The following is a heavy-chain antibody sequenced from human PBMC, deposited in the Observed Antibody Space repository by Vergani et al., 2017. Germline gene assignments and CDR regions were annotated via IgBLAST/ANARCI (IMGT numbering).Heavy chain of an antibody. CDR3: ARSTNMVRGVIDY. Sequence: QVQLQESGPGLVKPSQTLSLTCTVSGGSISSGSYYWSWIRQPAGKGLEWIGEIYHSGSTNYNPSLKSRVTISVDKSKNQFSLKLSSVTAADTAVYYCARSTNMVRGVIDYWGQGTLVTVSS. CDR1: GGSISSGSYY. V-gene: IGHV4-61*02. D-gene: IGHD3-10*01. J-gene: IGHJ4*02. CDR2: IYHSGST.